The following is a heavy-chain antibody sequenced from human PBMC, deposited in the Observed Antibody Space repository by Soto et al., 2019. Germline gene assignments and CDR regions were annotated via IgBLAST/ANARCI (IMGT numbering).Heavy chain of an antibody. CDR1: GFTVSSNY. V-gene: IGHV3-53*01. J-gene: IGHJ5*02. Sequence: QPGGSLRLSCAASGFTVSSNYMSWVRQAPGKGLEWVSVIYSGGSTYYADSVKGRFTISRDNSKNTLYLQMNSLRAEDTAVYYCARDLYSGSYYNWFDPWGQGTLVTVSS. D-gene: IGHD1-26*01. CDR2: IYSGGST. CDR3: ARDLYSGSYYNWFDP.